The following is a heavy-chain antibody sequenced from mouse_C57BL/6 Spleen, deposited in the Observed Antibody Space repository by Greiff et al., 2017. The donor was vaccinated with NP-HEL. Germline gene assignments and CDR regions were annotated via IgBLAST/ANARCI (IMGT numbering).Heavy chain of an antibody. D-gene: IGHD4-1*01. CDR3: ARSGLGRFDY. Sequence: EVQLQQSGPELVKPGASVKISCKASGYSFTGYYMNWVKQSPEKSLEWIGEINPSTGGTTYNQKFKAKATLTVDKSSSTAYMQLKSLTSEDSAVYYCARSGLGRFDYWGQGTTLTVSS. CDR1: GYSFTGYY. V-gene: IGHV1-42*01. J-gene: IGHJ2*01. CDR2: INPSTGGT.